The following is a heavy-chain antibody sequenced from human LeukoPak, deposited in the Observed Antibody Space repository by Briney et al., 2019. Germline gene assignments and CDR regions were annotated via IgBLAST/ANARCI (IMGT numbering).Heavy chain of an antibody. Sequence: ASVKVSCKASGYTFTGYYMHWVRQAPGQGLEWMGWINPNSGGTNYAQRFQGRVTMTRDTSISTAYMELSRLRSDDTAVYYCARDRSYGPAAPDYWGQGTLVTVSS. V-gene: IGHV1-2*02. CDR3: ARDRSYGPAAPDY. CDR1: GYTFTGYY. J-gene: IGHJ4*02. D-gene: IGHD2-2*01. CDR2: INPNSGGT.